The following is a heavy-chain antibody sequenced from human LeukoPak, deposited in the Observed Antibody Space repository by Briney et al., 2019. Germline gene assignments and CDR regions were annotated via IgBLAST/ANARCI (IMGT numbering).Heavy chain of an antibody. CDR3: ARDVSDENGSASRIHLDS. CDR2: ISWNSGSI. D-gene: IGHD6-6*01. Sequence: GGSLRLSCAASGFTFDDYAMHWVRQAPGKGLEWVSGISWNSGSIGYADSVKGRFTISRDNAKNSLILQMNRLRAEDTAVYYCARDVSDENGSASRIHLDSWGQGTLVSVSS. CDR1: GFTFDDYA. V-gene: IGHV3-9*01. J-gene: IGHJ4*02.